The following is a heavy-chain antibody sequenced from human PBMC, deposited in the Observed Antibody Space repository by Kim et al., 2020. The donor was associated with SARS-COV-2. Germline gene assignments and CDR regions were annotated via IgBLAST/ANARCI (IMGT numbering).Heavy chain of an antibody. Sequence: GGSLRLSCAASGFTFSSYWMSWVRQAPGKGLEWVANTKQDGSEKYYVDSVKGRFTISRDNAKNSLYRQMNSLRAEDTVVYYCARDTPYYSDISGEPLDYWGQGTLVTVSS. CDR2: TKQDGSEK. CDR1: GFTFSSYW. V-gene: IGHV3-7*03. CDR3: ARDTPYYSDISGEPLDY. D-gene: IGHD3-22*01. J-gene: IGHJ4*02.